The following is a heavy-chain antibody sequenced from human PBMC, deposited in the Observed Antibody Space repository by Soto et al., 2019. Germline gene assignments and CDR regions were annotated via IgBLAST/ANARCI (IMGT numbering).Heavy chain of an antibody. CDR1: GFTFSNAW. D-gene: IGHD2-15*01. Sequence: GGSLRLSCAASGFTFSNAWMSWVRQAPGKGLEWVGRIKSKTDGGTTDYAAPVKGRFTISRDDSKNTLYLQMNSLKTEDTAVYYCTTDSYSLAATFDYWGQGTLVTVSS. V-gene: IGHV3-15*01. CDR2: IKSKTDGGTT. CDR3: TTDSYSLAATFDY. J-gene: IGHJ4*02.